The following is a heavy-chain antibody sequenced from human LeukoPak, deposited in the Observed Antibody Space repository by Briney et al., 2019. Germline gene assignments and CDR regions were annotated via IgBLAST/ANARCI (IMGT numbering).Heavy chain of an antibody. CDR2: INSDGSEG. CDR1: GFTFSGFW. CDR3: AKDPWFGDTYGMDV. D-gene: IGHD3-10*01. J-gene: IGHJ6*02. V-gene: IGHV3-7*03. Sequence: GGSLRLSCAVSGFTFSGFWMSWSRQAPGKGLEWVASINSDGSEGYYADVVKGRFTISRDNAKNSLYLQINSLRAEDTAAYYCAKDPWFGDTYGMDVWGQGTTVTVSS.